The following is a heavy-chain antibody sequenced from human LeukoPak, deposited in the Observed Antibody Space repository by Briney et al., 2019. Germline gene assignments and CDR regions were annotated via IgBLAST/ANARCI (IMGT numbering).Heavy chain of an antibody. V-gene: IGHV1-69*04. J-gene: IGHJ5*02. Sequence: RASVKVSCKASGYTFTGYYMHWVRQAPGQGLEWMGRIIPILGIANYAQKFQGRVTITADKSTSTAYMELSSLRCEDTAVYYCARGGGGGVTYYGGNTGDWFDPWGQGTLVTVSS. CDR1: GYTFTGYY. CDR3: ARGGGGGVTYYGGNTGDWFDP. D-gene: IGHD4-23*01. CDR2: IIPILGIA.